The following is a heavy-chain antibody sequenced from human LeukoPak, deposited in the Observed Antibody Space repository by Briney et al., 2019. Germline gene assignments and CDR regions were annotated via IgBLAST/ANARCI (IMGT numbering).Heavy chain of an antibody. CDR2: ISWNSGSI. CDR3: AKEGGYSYGWPFDY. CDR1: GFTFDDYA. Sequence: GGSLRLSCAASGFTFDDYAMHWVRQAPGKGLEWVSGISWNSGSIGYADSVKGRFTISRDNAKNSLYLQMNSLRAEDTALYYCAKEGGYSYGWPFDYWGQGTLVTFSS. V-gene: IGHV3-9*01. J-gene: IGHJ4*02. D-gene: IGHD5-18*01.